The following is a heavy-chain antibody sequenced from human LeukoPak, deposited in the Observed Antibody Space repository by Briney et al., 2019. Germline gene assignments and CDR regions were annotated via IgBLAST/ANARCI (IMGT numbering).Heavy chain of an antibody. V-gene: IGHV4-59*01. J-gene: IGHJ4*02. Sequence: SETLSLTCTVSGGSISSYYWSWIRQPPGKGLEWIGYIYYSGSTNYNPSLKSRVTISVDTSKNQFSLKLSSVTAADTAVYYCARGSTIFGVVNRVDYWGPGILVTVSS. D-gene: IGHD3-3*01. CDR3: ARGSTIFGVVNRVDY. CDR1: GGSISSYY. CDR2: IYYSGST.